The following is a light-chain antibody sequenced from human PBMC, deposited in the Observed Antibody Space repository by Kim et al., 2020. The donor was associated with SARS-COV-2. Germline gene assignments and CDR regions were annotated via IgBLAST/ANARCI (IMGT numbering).Light chain of an antibody. CDR3: HQYVYSPWT. CDR1: ERIRNNY. Sequence: PGERATLACRDSERIRNNYIAWYQQKRGQAPRVLIYGASTRATGIPDRFSGSGSGTDFTLTVSRLEPEDSAVYYCHQYVYSPWTFGQGTKVDIK. J-gene: IGKJ1*01. CDR2: GAS. V-gene: IGKV3-20*01.